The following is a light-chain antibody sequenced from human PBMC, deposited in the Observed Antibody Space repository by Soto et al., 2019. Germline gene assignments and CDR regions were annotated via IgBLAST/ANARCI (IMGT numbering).Light chain of an antibody. Sequence: SYELTQPPSVSEAPGKTARITCGGNNIGSKSVHWYQQKPGQAPVLVIYYDSDRPSGIPERFSGSNSGNTATLTISRVEAGDEADYYCQVWDSSSDLVFGGGTKLTVL. V-gene: IGLV3-21*04. CDR3: QVWDSSSDLV. CDR2: YDS. J-gene: IGLJ2*01. CDR1: NIGSKS.